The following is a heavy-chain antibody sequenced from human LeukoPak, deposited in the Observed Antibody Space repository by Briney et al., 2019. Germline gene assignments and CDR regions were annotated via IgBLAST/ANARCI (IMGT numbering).Heavy chain of an antibody. CDR1: GYTFIDYY. V-gene: IGHV1-2*02. CDR3: ARQKAATGHFDY. CDR2: IDPNSGGT. D-gene: IGHD6-13*01. J-gene: IGHJ4*02. Sequence: GSVKVSCKASGYTFIDYYIHWVRQAPGQGLEWMGWIDPNSGGTNYAQKFQGRVTMTSATSISSAYMDLSRLRYDYTAVYYCARQKAATGHFDYWGQGTLVTVSS.